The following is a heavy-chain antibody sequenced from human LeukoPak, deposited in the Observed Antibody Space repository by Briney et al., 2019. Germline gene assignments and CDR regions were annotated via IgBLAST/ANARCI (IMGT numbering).Heavy chain of an antibody. CDR3: AKRGSGFYYYYYYMDV. D-gene: IGHD3-10*01. J-gene: IGHJ6*03. Sequence: SETLFLTCAVYGGSFSGYYWSWIRQAPGKGLEWIWEINHSGSTNYNPSPKSRVTISVDTSKNQFSQKLSSVTAADTAVYYGAKRGSGFYYYYYYMDVWGKGTTVTVSS. V-gene: IGHV4-34*01. CDR2: INHSGST. CDR1: GGSFSGYY.